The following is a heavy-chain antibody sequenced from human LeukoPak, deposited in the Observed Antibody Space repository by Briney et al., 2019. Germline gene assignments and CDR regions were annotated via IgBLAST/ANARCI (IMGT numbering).Heavy chain of an antibody. Sequence: GGSLRLSCAASGFTFSSYAMHWVRQAPGKGLEWVAVISYDGSNKYYADSVKGRFTISRDNSKNTLYLQMNSLRAEDTAVYYCARGFRNWNDLFSYFDYWGQGTLGTVSS. V-gene: IGHV3-30-3*01. CDR3: ARGFRNWNDLFSYFDY. J-gene: IGHJ4*02. CDR2: ISYDGSNK. CDR1: GFTFSSYA. D-gene: IGHD1-20*01.